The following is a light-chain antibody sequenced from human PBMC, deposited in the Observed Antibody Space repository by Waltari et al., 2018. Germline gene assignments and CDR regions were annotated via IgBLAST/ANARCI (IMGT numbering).Light chain of an antibody. V-gene: IGLV2-14*03. CDR3: NSYSNTATPVV. CDR1: SRDVGGYNY. J-gene: IGLJ2*01. Sequence: QSALTQPASVSGSPGQSITISCTGTSRDVGGYNYVSWYQQQPGKAPKLIIYDVRSRPSGVSSRFSRSKSGNTASLTISGLQAEDEADYHCNSYSNTATPVVFGGGTRLTVL. CDR2: DVR.